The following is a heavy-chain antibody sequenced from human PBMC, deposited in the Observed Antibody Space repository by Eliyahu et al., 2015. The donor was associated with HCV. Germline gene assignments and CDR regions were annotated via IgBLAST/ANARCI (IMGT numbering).Heavy chain of an antibody. CDR3: ASGGGGIAVTGTGGWFDP. CDR1: GGPIXTYX. D-gene: IGHD6-19*01. J-gene: IGHJ5*02. V-gene: IGHV4-59*01. Sequence: QVQLQESGPGLVKPSETLSLTCTVSGGPIXTYXWSWIRQPPGKGLEWIGYIHYSGSTNYNPSLKSRVTISIDMSKNQFSLNLTSVTAADTAMYYCASGGGGIAVTGTGGWFDPWGQGTLVTVSS. CDR2: IHYSGST.